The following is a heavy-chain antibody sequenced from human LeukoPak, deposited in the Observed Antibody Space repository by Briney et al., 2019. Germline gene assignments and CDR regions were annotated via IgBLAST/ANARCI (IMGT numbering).Heavy chain of an antibody. CDR1: GFTFSSYS. Sequence: PGGSLRLSCAASGFTFSSYSMNWVRQAPGKGLEWVAVISYDGSNKYYADSVKGRFTISRDNSKNTLYLQMNSLRAEDTAVYYCAKERLLWFVQYGMDVWGQGTTVTVSS. J-gene: IGHJ6*02. V-gene: IGHV3-30*18. D-gene: IGHD3-10*01. CDR3: AKERLLWFVQYGMDV. CDR2: ISYDGSNK.